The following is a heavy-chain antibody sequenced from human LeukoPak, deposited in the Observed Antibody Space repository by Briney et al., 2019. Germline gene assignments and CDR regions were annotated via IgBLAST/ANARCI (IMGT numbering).Heavy chain of an antibody. J-gene: IGHJ4*02. CDR3: AIHSRDCSGGYCYLDY. V-gene: IGHV4-39*01. CDR2: IYSGGTT. CDR1: GGSISSGSYY. D-gene: IGHD2-15*01. Sequence: SETLSLTCAVSGGSISSGSYYWGWIRQPPGKGLEWIGSIYSGGTTYYNPSLKSRVTISVDTSKNQFSLKLTSVTAADAAAYYCAIHSRDCSGGYCYLDYWGQGTLVTVSS.